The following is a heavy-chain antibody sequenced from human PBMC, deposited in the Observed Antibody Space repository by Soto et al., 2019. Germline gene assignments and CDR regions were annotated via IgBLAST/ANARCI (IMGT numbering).Heavy chain of an antibody. D-gene: IGHD3-22*01. CDR3: ARATYDSSTYYLDY. V-gene: IGHV4-30-4*01. CDR2: IYYTGNT. Sequence: QVQLQESGPGLVKPSQTLSLTCTVSGASISGGDYYWTWIRQPPGKGREWIGSIYYTGNTYSNPSLXXXLXXSVDPSNNQFALRLTSVTAPDTAIYYCARATYDSSTYYLDYWGQGTLVTVSS. J-gene: IGHJ4*02. CDR1: GASISGGDYY.